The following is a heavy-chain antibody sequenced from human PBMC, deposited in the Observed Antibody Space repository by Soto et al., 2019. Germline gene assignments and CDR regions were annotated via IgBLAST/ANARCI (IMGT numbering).Heavy chain of an antibody. J-gene: IGHJ6*02. D-gene: IGHD2-8*01. CDR2: ISAYNGNT. CDR3: AREMRMVYASHPLYYYGMDV. V-gene: IGHV1-18*04. CDR1: GYTFTSYG. Sequence: QVQLVQSGAEVKKPGASVKVSCKASGYTFTSYGISWVRQAPGQGLEWMGWISAYNGNTNYAQKRQGRVTMTTDTSTSTAYMELRSLKADDTAVYYCAREMRMVYASHPLYYYGMDVWGQGTTVTVSS.